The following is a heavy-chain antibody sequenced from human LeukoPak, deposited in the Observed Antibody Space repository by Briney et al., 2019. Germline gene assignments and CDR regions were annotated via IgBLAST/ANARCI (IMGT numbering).Heavy chain of an antibody. CDR3: AKGAVAVVAMNWFDP. J-gene: IGHJ5*02. CDR1: GFTFSSYG. Sequence: GGSLRLSCAASGFTFSSYGMHWVRQAPGKGLEWVAVTSYDGSNTYYADSVKGRFTISRDNSKNTLYLQMNSLRADDTALYYCAKGAVAVVAMNWFDPWGQGTLVTVSS. CDR2: TSYDGSNT. V-gene: IGHV3-30*18. D-gene: IGHD2-15*01.